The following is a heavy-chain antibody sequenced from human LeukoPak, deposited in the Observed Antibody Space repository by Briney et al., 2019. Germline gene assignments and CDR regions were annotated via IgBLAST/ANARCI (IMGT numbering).Heavy chain of an antibody. CDR2: IYHSGST. CDR3: ASTMMPKDAFDI. V-gene: IGHV4-38-2*01. D-gene: IGHD3-22*01. J-gene: IGHJ3*02. Sequence: SETLSLTCAVSGYSISSVYYWGRIRQPPGKGLEWIGCIYHSGSTYYNPSLKSRVTISVDTSKNQFSLKLSSVTAADTAVYYCASTMMPKDAFDIWGQGTMVTVSS. CDR1: GYSISSVYY.